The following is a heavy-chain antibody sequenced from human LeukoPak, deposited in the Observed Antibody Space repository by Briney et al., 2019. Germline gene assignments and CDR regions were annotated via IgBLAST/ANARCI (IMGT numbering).Heavy chain of an antibody. V-gene: IGHV4-59*01. CDR1: VGSISTYY. D-gene: IGHD3-10*01. CDR3: TSNYGSGFDS. CDR2: IYYSGST. J-gene: IGHJ4*02. Sequence: SETLSLTCTVSVGSISTYYWSWIRQPPGKGLEWIGYIYYSGSTNYNPSLKSRVTISIDTSKNQFSLKLSSVTAADTAMYYCTSNYGSGFDSWGQGTLVTVSS.